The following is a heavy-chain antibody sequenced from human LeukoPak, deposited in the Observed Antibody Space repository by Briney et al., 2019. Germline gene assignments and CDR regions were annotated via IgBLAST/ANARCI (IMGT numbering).Heavy chain of an antibody. V-gene: IGHV3-7*01. CDR1: GFTFSSYW. CDR2: IKQDGSEK. D-gene: IGHD1-7*01. Sequence: GGSLRLSCAASGFTFSSYWISWVRQAPGKGLEWVSNIKQDGSEKYYVDSVKGRFTISRDNAKNSLYLQMNSLRAEDTAVYYCASLRWNYGNWFDPWGQGTLVTVSS. CDR3: ASLRWNYGNWFDP. J-gene: IGHJ5*02.